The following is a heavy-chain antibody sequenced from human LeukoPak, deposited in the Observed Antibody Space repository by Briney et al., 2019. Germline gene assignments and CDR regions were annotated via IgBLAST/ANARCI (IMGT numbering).Heavy chain of an antibody. Sequence: GGSLRLSCAASGFTFSRYSMNWVRQAPGKGLEWVSSISSSSSYIYYADSVKSRFTISRDNAKNSLYLQMNSLRAEDTAVYYCARSTSVNYDSSGYSALDYWGQGTLVTVSS. CDR1: GFTFSRYS. CDR2: ISSSSSYI. V-gene: IGHV3-21*01. J-gene: IGHJ4*02. CDR3: ARSTSVNYDSSGYSALDY. D-gene: IGHD3-22*01.